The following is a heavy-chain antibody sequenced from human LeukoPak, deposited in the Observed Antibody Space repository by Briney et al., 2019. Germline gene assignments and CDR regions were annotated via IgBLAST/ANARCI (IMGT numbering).Heavy chain of an antibody. V-gene: IGHV4-34*01. CDR2: INHSGST. CDR1: GGSFSGYY. Sequence: PSETLSLTCAVYGGSFSGYYWSWIRQPPGKGLEWIGEINHSGSTNYNPSLKSRVTISVDTSKNQFSLKLSSVTVADTAVYYCARVPSGSYDYWGQGTLVTVSS. CDR3: ARVPSGSYDY. J-gene: IGHJ4*02. D-gene: IGHD1-26*01.